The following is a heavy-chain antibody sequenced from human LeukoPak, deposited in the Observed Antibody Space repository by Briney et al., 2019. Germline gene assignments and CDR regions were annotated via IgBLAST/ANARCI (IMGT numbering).Heavy chain of an antibody. J-gene: IGHJ4*02. D-gene: IGHD3-22*01. CDR1: GFTFSNYW. V-gene: IGHV3-74*03. CDR2: INNDGSST. CDR3: ARRVGSDSSGYYFDY. Sequence: GGSLRLSCAASGFTFSNYWIHWVRQAPGKGLVWVSLINNDGSSTKYADSVKGRLTISRDNAKNTLYLQMNRLRAEDTAVYYCARRVGSDSSGYYFDYWGQGTLVTVSS.